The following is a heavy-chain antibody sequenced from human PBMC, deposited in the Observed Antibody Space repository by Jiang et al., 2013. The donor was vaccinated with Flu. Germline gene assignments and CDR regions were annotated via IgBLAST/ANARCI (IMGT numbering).Heavy chain of an antibody. CDR2: TFYRSRWYI. V-gene: IGHV6-1*01. CDR3: ARVIFSSNWNPYYFDY. CDR1: GDSVSSDSAA. D-gene: IGHD1-1*01. Sequence: GPGLVKPSQTLSLTCAISGDSVSSDSAAWNWIRQSPSRGLEWLGRTFYRSRWYIDYAESVKDRITINADTSMNQFSLQLNSVTPEDTAVYYCARVIFSSNWNPYYFDYWGQGTLVTVSS. J-gene: IGHJ4*02.